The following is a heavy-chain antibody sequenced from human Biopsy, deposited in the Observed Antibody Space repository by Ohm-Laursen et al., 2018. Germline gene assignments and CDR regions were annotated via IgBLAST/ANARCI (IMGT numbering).Heavy chain of an antibody. Sequence: AASVKVSCNAPGGTFSNYGVNWVRQAPGQGLEWLGGNIPILGTGNYAQKLQDRVTVAADTSTSTATMELRSLRSDDTAVYYCATKLTGYFHHWGQGTLVIVSS. CDR1: GGTFSNYG. J-gene: IGHJ1*01. V-gene: IGHV1-69*06. D-gene: IGHD3-9*01. CDR3: ATKLTGYFHH. CDR2: NIPILGTG.